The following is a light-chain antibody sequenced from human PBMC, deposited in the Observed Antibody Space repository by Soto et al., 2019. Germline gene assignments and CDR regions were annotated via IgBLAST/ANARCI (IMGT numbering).Light chain of an antibody. CDR2: GAS. J-gene: IGKJ5*01. CDR3: QQFGSSWIT. V-gene: IGKV3-20*01. CDR1: QSVISRY. Sequence: DILLTQSPGALSLSPGERASLSCRASQSVISRYLAWYQRKPGQAPRLLIYGASIRATGIPDRFSGSESGTEFTLTISRLEPEDFAVYYCQQFGSSWITFGQGTRLEIK.